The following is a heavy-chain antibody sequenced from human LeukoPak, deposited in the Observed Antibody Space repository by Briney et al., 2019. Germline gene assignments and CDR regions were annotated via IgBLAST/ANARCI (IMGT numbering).Heavy chain of an antibody. CDR1: GYTLTELS. CDR2: FGPEDGET. Sequence: ASVKVSCKVSGYTLTELSMHWVRQAPGKGLEWMGGFGPEDGETIYAQKFQGRVTMTEDTSTDTAYMELSSLRSEDTAVYYCATQQGGYCSSTSCSGAFDIWGQGTMVTVPS. CDR3: ATQQGGYCSSTSCSGAFDI. V-gene: IGHV1-24*01. J-gene: IGHJ3*02. D-gene: IGHD2-2*01.